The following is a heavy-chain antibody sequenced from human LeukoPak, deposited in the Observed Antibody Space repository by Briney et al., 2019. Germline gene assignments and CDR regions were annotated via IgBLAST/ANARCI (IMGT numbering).Heavy chain of an antibody. CDR3: ARDPEYFQH. CDR1: GGSISSSTYY. J-gene: IGHJ1*01. Sequence: SETLSLTCTVSGGSISSSTYYWGWIRQSPGKGLEWIGSIYYSGSTYYNPSLKSRVTISVDTSKNQFSLKLSSVTAADTAVYYCARDPEYFQHWGQGTLVTVSS. V-gene: IGHV4-39*07. CDR2: IYYSGST.